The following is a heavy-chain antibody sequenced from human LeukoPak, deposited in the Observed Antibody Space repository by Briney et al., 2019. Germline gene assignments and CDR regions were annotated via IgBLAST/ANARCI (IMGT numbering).Heavy chain of an antibody. V-gene: IGHV1-2*02. D-gene: IGHD6-19*01. Sequence: ASVKVSCKASGYTFTGYYMHWVRQAPGQGLEWMGWINPNSGGTNYAQKFQGRVTMTRDTSINTAYMELSRLRSDDTAVYYCARGREGAIAVAGYYFDYWGQGTLVAVSS. CDR1: GYTFTGYY. CDR3: ARGREGAIAVAGYYFDY. J-gene: IGHJ4*02. CDR2: INPNSGGT.